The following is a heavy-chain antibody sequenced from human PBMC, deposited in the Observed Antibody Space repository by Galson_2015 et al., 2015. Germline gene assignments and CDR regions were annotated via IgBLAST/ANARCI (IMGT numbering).Heavy chain of an antibody. Sequence: CAISGDSVSSNSAAWDWIRQSPSRGLEWLGRTYYRSKWYNDYAVSVKSRITINPDTSRNHFSLQLNSVTPEDTAVYYCARGKTGMVDFWGQGTLVTVSS. D-gene: IGHD3-9*01. CDR2: TYYRSKWYN. V-gene: IGHV6-1*01. J-gene: IGHJ4*02. CDR3: ARGKTGMVDF. CDR1: GDSVSSNSAA.